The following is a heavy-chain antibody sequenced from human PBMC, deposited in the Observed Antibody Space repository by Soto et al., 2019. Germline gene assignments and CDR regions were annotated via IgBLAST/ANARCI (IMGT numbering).Heavy chain of an antibody. D-gene: IGHD3-22*01. CDR2: TYYRSKWYN. CDR1: GDSVSSNSAA. V-gene: IGHV6-1*01. CDR3: ARAPYYYDSSGYYWGPFDI. Sequence: PSQTLSLTCAISGDSVSSNSAAWNWIRQSPSRGLEWLGRTYYRSKWYNDYAVSVKSRITINPDTSKNQFSLQLNSVTPEDTAVYYCARAPYYYDSSGYYWGPFDIWGQGTMVTVS. J-gene: IGHJ3*02.